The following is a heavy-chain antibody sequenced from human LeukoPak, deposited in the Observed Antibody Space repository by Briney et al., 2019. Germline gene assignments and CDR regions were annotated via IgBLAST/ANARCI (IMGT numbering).Heavy chain of an antibody. CDR2: IESDGSST. D-gene: IGHD3-22*01. J-gene: IGHJ6*02. V-gene: IGHV3-74*01. CDR1: GFTFNNCW. CDR3: ARDTYYYNSSAFYHYYYGMDV. Sequence: GGSLRLSCAASGFTFNNCWMHWVRQAPGKGLEWVSRIESDGSSTRYADSVKGRFTISRDNAKNTLYLQMNSLRAEDTAVYYCARDTYYYNSSAFYHYYYGMDVWGQGTTVTVSS.